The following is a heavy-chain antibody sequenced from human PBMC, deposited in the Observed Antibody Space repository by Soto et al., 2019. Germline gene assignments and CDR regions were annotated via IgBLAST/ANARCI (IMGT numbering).Heavy chain of an antibody. CDR2: ISYDGSNK. CDR3: AKDRIPYYYGSGTSGGMDV. V-gene: IGHV3-30*18. Sequence: GALRLSCAASGFTFSSYGMHWVRQAPGKGLEWVAVISYDGSNKYYADSVKGRFTISRDNSKNTLYLQMNSLRAEDTAVYYCAKDRIPYYYGSGTSGGMDVWGQGTTVTVSS. D-gene: IGHD3-10*01. CDR1: GFTFSSYG. J-gene: IGHJ6*02.